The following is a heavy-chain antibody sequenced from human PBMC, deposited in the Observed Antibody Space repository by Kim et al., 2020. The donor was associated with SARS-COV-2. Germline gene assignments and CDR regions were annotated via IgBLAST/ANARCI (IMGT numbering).Heavy chain of an antibody. CDR2: IRIQASGGTT. J-gene: IGHJ6*02. CDR3: TRGVDYDFWSGYYKYYYYGMYV. D-gene: IGHD3-3*01. CDR1: GFTFGDYA. V-gene: IGHV3-49*03. Sequence: GGSLRLSCTASGFTFGDYAMSWFRPSPVPVLDFLCFIRIQASGGTTEYAASVKGRFTISRDDSKSIAYLQMNSLKTEDTAVYYCTRGVDYDFWSGYYKYYYYGMYVWGQGSTVTVSS.